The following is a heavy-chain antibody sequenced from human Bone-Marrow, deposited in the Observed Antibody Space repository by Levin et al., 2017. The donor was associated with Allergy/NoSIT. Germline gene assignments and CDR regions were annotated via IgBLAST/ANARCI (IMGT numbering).Heavy chain of an antibody. D-gene: IGHD6-13*01. CDR3: ARKGWGSSPMQSGIAAAGTGLDY. J-gene: IGHJ4*02. Sequence: TGGSLRLSCAASGFTFDDYGMSWVRQAPGKGLEWVSGINWNGGSTGYADSVKGRFTISRDNAKNSLYLQMNSLRAEDTALYYCARKGWGSSPMQSGIAAAGTGLDYWGQGTLVTVSS. V-gene: IGHV3-20*04. CDR2: INWNGGST. CDR1: GFTFDDYG.